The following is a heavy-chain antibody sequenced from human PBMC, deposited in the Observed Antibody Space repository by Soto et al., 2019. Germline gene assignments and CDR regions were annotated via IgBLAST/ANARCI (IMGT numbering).Heavy chain of an antibody. CDR3: ARHPLHSYGSGKTYYYYLDV. V-gene: IGHV4-39*01. CDR1: GVSISSNLHY. CDR2: IFHSGST. D-gene: IGHD3-10*01. J-gene: IGHJ6*03. Sequence: QLQLQESGPGLVKPSETLSLTCTVSGVSISSNLHYWGWIRQPPGKGLEWIGSIFHSGSTSYSPSLQSRVTISVDTSKNRFSLRLTSATAADTAVYYCARHPLHSYGSGKTYYYYLDVWGKGSTVTVSS.